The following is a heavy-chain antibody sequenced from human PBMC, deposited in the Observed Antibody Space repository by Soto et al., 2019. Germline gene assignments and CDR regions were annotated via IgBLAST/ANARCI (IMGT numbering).Heavy chain of an antibody. Sequence: GESLKISCKGSGDSLTSYWINWVRQMPGEGLEWMGRIDPYDSNTIYSPSLQGHVTISADKSTNTAYLHWSSLKASDTAIYYCAELSGSYRPFDYWGQGTVVTVSS. V-gene: IGHV5-10-1*01. CDR2: IDPYDSNT. CDR1: GDSLTSYW. D-gene: IGHD1-26*01. J-gene: IGHJ4*02. CDR3: AELSGSYRPFDY.